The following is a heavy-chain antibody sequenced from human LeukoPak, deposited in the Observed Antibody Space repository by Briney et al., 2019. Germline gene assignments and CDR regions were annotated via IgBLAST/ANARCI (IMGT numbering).Heavy chain of an antibody. CDR1: GGTFSSYA. CDR2: IIPIFGTA. D-gene: IGHD4-23*01. CDR3: AREQTPLPAPDAFDI. V-gene: IGHV1-69*05. Sequence: GASVKASCKASGGTFSSYAISWVRQAPGQGLEWMGRIIPIFGTANYAQKFQGRVTITTDESTSTAYMELSSLRSEDTAVYYCAREQTPLPAPDAFDIWGQGTMVTVSS. J-gene: IGHJ3*02.